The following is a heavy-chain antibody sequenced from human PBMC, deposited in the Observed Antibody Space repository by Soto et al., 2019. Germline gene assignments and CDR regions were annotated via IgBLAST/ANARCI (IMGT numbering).Heavy chain of an antibody. CDR3: ARDTRQAVAGMY. Sequence: QVQLVQSGAEVKKPGASVKVSCKASGYTFTSYYMHWVRQAPGQGLEWMGITNPSGGSTSYAQKFQGRVTMTRDTSTSTVYMELSSLRSEDTAVYYCARDTRQAVAGMYWGQGTLVTVSS. J-gene: IGHJ4*02. CDR1: GYTFTSYY. CDR2: TNPSGGST. V-gene: IGHV1-46*01. D-gene: IGHD6-19*01.